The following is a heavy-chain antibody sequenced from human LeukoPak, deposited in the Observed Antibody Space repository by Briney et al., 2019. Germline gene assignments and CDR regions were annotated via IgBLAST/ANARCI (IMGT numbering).Heavy chain of an antibody. CDR2: MNPNSGNT. J-gene: IGHJ6*02. CDR1: GYTFTSYD. D-gene: IGHD6-19*01. V-gene: IGHV1-8*01. CDR3: ARGQWLVRSYYYYGMDV. Sequence: ASVKVSCKASGYTFTSYDINWVRQATGQGLEWMGWMNPNSGNTGYAQKFQGRVIMTRNTSISTAYMELSSLRSEDTAVYYCARGQWLVRSYYYYGMDVWGQGTTVTVSS.